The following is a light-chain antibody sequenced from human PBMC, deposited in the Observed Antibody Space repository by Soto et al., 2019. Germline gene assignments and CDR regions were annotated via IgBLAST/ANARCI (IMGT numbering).Light chain of an antibody. CDR2: EDN. CDR1: RGSIASNY. J-gene: IGLJ2*01. V-gene: IGLV6-57*03. CDR3: QSYDSSNPVV. Sequence: NFMLTQPHSVSESPGKTVTISCTRSRGSIASNYVQWYQQRPGSAPTTVIYEDNQRPSGVPDRFSGSIDSSSNSASLTISGLKTEDEADYYCQSYDSSNPVVFGGGTKLT.